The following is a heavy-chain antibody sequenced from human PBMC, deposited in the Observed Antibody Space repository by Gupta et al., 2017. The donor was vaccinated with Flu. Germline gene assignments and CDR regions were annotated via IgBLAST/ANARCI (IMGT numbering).Heavy chain of an antibody. J-gene: IGHJ6*03. D-gene: IGHD3-3*01. V-gene: IGHV3-9*01. CDR3: AKDSRVFGVVIIPVFFYMDV. Sequence: LEWVSGISWKSGSIGYADSGKGRFTIYRDNAKNSLYLEMNSLRAEDTALYYCAKDSRVFGVVIIPVFFYMDVWGKGTTVTVSS. CDR2: ISWKSGSI.